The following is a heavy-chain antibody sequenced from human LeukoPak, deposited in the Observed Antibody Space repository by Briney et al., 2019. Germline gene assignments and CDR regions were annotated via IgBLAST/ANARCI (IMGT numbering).Heavy chain of an antibody. D-gene: IGHD2-2*01. V-gene: IGHV4-4*09. CDR1: GGSISSYY. Sequence: SETLSLTCTVSGGSISSYYWSWIRQPPGKGLEWIGYIYTSGSTNYNPSLKSRVTISVDTSKNQFSLKLSSVTAADTAVYYCARRAREDIVVGPAARFPYHYYMDVWGKGTTVTVSS. CDR3: ARRAREDIVVGPAARFPYHYYMDV. J-gene: IGHJ6*03. CDR2: IYTSGST.